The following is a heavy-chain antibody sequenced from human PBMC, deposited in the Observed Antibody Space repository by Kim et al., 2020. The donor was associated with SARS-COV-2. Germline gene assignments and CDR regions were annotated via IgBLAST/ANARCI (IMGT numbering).Heavy chain of an antibody. Sequence: GGSLRLSCAASGLSVSRNYMTWVRQAPGKGLEWVSYISSGGVAYYSDSVKGRFTILRDNSKNTVYLQMTSLRVDDTAVYYCAREDINIAAVGELWFDPWG. CDR2: ISSGGVA. V-gene: IGHV3-53*01. J-gene: IGHJ5*02. D-gene: IGHD6-13*01. CDR3: AREDINIAAVGELWFDP. CDR1: GLSVSRNY.